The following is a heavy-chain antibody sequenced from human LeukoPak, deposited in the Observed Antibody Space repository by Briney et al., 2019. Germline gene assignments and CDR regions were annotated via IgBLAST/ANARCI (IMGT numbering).Heavy chain of an antibody. J-gene: IGHJ6*03. Sequence: GGSLTLFCAASGFTFSSYWMHWVRQAPGKGLVWVSRINTDGSSTSYADSVKGRFTISRDNAKNTLYLQMNSLRAEDTAVYYCARDYSSSWYYYYYYMDVWGKGTTVTVSS. D-gene: IGHD6-13*01. CDR1: GFTFSSYW. CDR3: ARDYSSSWYYYYYYMDV. V-gene: IGHV3-74*01. CDR2: INTDGSST.